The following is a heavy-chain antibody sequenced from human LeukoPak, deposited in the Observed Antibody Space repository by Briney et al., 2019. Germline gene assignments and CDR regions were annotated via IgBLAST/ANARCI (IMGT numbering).Heavy chain of an antibody. CDR3: AIGLYYYDSSGYYYFDY. Sequence: GESLKISCKGSGYSFTSYWIGWVRQMPGKGLEWMGIIYPGDSDTRYSPSFQGQVTISADKSISTAYLQWSSLKASDTAMYYCAIGLYYYDSSGYYYFDYWGQGTLVTVSS. J-gene: IGHJ4*02. D-gene: IGHD3-22*01. CDR1: GYSFTSYW. CDR2: IYPGDSDT. V-gene: IGHV5-51*01.